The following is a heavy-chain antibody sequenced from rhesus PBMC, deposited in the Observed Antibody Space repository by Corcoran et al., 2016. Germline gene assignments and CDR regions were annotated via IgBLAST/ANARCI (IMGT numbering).Heavy chain of an antibody. J-gene: IGHJ4*01. Sequence: QVQLQESGPGLVKPSETLSLTCAVSGGSISGYYWSWIRQPPGKGLEWIGRIKGGCGRTHYNPSLKRRVTFSTDTSKNQFSLKLSSVTAADTAVYYCARRDYYGSGELDYWGQGVLVTVSS. CDR2: IKGGCGRT. V-gene: IGHV4-160*01. CDR1: GGSISGYY. CDR3: ARRDYYGSGELDY. D-gene: IGHD3-28*01.